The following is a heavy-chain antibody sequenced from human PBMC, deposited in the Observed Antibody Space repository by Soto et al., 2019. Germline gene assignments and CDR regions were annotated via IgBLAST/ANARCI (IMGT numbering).Heavy chain of an antibody. CDR3: ARGGDYGDYVLGY. V-gene: IGHV3-30-3*01. Sequence: PGGSLRLSCAASGFTFSSYAMHWVRQAPSKGLEWVAVISYDGSNKYYADSVKGRFTISRDNSKNTLYLQMNSLRAEDTAVYYCARGGDYGDYVLGYWGQGTLVTVSS. CDR1: GFTFSSYA. J-gene: IGHJ4*02. CDR2: ISYDGSNK. D-gene: IGHD4-17*01.